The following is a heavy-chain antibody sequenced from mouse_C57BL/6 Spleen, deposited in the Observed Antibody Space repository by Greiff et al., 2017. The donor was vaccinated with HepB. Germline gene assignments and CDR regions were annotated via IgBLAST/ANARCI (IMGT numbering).Heavy chain of an antibody. CDR2: INPNNGGT. D-gene: IGHD1-3*01. CDR3: ARCVNSYDAMGY. J-gene: IGHJ4*01. CDR1: GYTFTDYY. Sequence: VQLQQSGPELVKPGASVKISCKASGYTFTDYYMNWVKQSHGKSLEWIGDINPNNGGTSYNQKFKGKATLTVDKSSSTAYMELRSLTSEDSAVYYCARCVNSYDAMGYWGQGTSVTVSS. V-gene: IGHV1-26*01.